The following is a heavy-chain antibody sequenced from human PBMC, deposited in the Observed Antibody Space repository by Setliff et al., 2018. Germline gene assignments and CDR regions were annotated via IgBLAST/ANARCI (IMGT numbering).Heavy chain of an antibody. D-gene: IGHD2-21*02. Sequence: PSETLSLTCAVYGGSFSGYYWSWIRQPPGKRLEWIGEINHSGSTNYNPSLKSRVTISVDTSKNQFSLKLSSVTAADTAVYYCARGRAGTLVTALLTPRTVFLRCWFDPWGQGTLVTVSS. CDR2: INHSGST. CDR1: GGSFSGYY. CDR3: ARGRAGTLVTALLTPRTVFLRCWFDP. J-gene: IGHJ5*02. V-gene: IGHV4-34*01.